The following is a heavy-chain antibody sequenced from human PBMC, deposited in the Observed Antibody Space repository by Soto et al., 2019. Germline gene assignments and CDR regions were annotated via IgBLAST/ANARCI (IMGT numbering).Heavy chain of an antibody. CDR3: ARYEYSSSSYYYYGMDV. V-gene: IGHV4-31*03. D-gene: IGHD6-6*01. CDR2: IYYSGST. CDR1: GGSISSGGYY. J-gene: IGHJ6*02. Sequence: PSETLSLTCTVSGGSISSGGYYWSWIRQDPGKGLEWIGYIYYSGSTYYNPSLKSRVTISVDTSKNQFSLKLSSVTAADTAVYYCARYEYSSSSYYYYGMDVWGQGTTVTVSS.